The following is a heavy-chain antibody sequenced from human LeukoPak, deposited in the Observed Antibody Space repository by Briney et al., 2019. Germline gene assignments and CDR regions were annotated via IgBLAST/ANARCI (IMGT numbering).Heavy chain of an antibody. CDR2: FDPEDGET. CDR3: ATRLLGGNDFDY. Sequence: ASVKVSCKASGGTFSSYAISWVRQAPGQGLEWMGGFDPEDGETIYAQKFQGRVTMTEDTSTDTAYMELSGLRSEDTAVYYCATRLLGGNDFDYWGQGTLVTVSS. J-gene: IGHJ4*02. CDR1: GGTFSSYA. V-gene: IGHV1-24*01. D-gene: IGHD4-23*01.